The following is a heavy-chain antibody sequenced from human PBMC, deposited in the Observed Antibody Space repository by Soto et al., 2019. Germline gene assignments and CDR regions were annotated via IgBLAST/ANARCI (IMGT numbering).Heavy chain of an antibody. V-gene: IGHV3-21*01. J-gene: IGHJ6*03. D-gene: IGHD1-26*01. CDR3: AGVVGYDNYYYYMDV. CDR2: IKSSSSYI. CDR1: GFTFSSYS. Sequence: GGSLRLSCAASGFTFSSYSMNWVRQAPGKGLEWVSSIKSSSSYIYYADSVKGRFTISRDNAKNSLYLQMNSLRAEDTAVYYCAGVVGYDNYYYYMDVWGKGTTVTVSS.